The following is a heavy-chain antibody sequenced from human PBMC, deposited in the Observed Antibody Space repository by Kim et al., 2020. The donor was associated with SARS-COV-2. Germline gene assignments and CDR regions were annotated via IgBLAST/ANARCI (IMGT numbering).Heavy chain of an antibody. V-gene: IGHV4-59*08. CDR2: IYYSGST. Sequence: SETLSLTCTVSGGSISSYYWSWLRQPPGKGLEWIGYIYYSGSTNYNPSLKSRVTISVDTSKNQFSLKLSSVTAADTAVYYCARQARITIFGVTGWFDPWGQGTLVTVSS. CDR3: ARQARITIFGVTGWFDP. D-gene: IGHD3-3*01. CDR1: GGSISSYY. J-gene: IGHJ5*02.